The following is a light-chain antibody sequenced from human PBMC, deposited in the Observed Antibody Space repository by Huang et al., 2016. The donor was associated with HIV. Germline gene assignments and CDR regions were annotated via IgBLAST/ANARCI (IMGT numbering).Light chain of an antibody. CDR1: QSVYSSSTSKDY. CDR2: WAS. J-gene: IGKJ1*01. V-gene: IGKV4-1*01. Sequence: DIIMTQSPDSLAVSLGERATLNCRSSQSVYSSSTSKDYMAWVQQKPGQPPRLLLFWASTREAGVPDRFSGSGSGTHFTLTIANLEAEDAAIYYCQQYYSSPQTFGQGTRVEVK. CDR3: QQYYSSPQT.